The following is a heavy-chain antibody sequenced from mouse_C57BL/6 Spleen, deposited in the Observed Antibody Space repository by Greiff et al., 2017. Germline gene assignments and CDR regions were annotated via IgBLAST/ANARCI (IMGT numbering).Heavy chain of an antibody. CDR2: IHPNSGST. D-gene: IGHD2-4*01. V-gene: IGHV1-64*01. Sequence: VQLHQPGAELVKPGASVKLSCKASGYTFTSYWMHWVKQRPGQGLEWIGMIHPNSGSTNYNEKFKSKATLTVDKSSSTAYMQLSSLTSEDSAVYYCARWGYDYDVAYWGQGTLVTVSA. CDR3: ARWGYDYDVAY. J-gene: IGHJ3*01. CDR1: GYTFTSYW.